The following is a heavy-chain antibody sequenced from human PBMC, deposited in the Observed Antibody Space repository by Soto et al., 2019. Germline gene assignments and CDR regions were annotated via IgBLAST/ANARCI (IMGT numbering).Heavy chain of an antibody. V-gene: IGHV3-7*01. J-gene: IGHJ4*02. CDR2: IKQDGSEK. Sequence: GGSLRLSCAASGFTFSSYWMSWVRQAPGKGLEWVANIKQDGSEKYYVDSVKGRFTISRDNAKNSLYLQMNSLRAEDTAVYYCARLGYYDSSGLPTLDYWGQGTLVTVSS. CDR3: ARLGYYDSSGLPTLDY. CDR1: GFTFSSYW. D-gene: IGHD3-22*01.